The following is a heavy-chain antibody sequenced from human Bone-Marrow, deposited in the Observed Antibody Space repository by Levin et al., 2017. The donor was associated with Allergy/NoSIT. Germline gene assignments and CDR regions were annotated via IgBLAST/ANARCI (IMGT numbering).Heavy chain of an antibody. Sequence: LSLPCAASGFTFRNSYMHWVRQAPGKGLEWVSRVYSDGTITDYADSVKGRFTISRDNARNTLYLQMNSLRAEDTAVYYCARGGCSSTSCLDNWGQGILVTVSS. V-gene: IGHV3-74*01. CDR3: ARGGCSSTSCLDN. D-gene: IGHD2-2*01. J-gene: IGHJ4*02. CDR1: GFTFRNSY. CDR2: VYSDGTIT.